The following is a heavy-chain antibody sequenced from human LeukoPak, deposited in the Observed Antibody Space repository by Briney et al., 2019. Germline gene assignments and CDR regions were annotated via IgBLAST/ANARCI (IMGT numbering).Heavy chain of an antibody. D-gene: IGHD1-26*01. CDR1: GGSFSGYY. CDR3: ARGRYRLEY. J-gene: IGHJ4*02. Sequence: SETLSLTCAVYGGSFSGYYWSWIRQPPGKGLEWIGEINHSGSTNYNPSLKSRVTISVDTSKNQFSLKLSSATAADTAVYYCARGRYRLEYWGQGTLVTVSS. V-gene: IGHV4-34*01. CDR2: INHSGST.